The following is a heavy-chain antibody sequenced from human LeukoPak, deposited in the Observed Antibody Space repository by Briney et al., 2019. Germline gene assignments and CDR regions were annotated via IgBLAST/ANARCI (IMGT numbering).Heavy chain of an antibody. V-gene: IGHV5-51*01. CDR1: GYSFTSYW. J-gene: IGHJ1*01. CDR2: IYPGDSDT. D-gene: IGHD2-21*01. CDR3: ARVAYCGGDCYSEYFQH. Sequence: GESLKISCKGSGYSFTSYWIGWVRQMPGKGLEWMGIIYPGDSDTRYSPSFQGQVTISADKSISTAYLQWSGLKASDTAMYYCARVAYCGGDCYSEYFQHWGQGTLVTVSS.